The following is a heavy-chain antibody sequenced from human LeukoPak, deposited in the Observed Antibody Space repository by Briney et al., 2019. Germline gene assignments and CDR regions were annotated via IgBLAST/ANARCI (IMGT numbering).Heavy chain of an antibody. CDR2: IIPIFGTA. CDR3: ARDWRYCSSTSCFGVEAFDI. V-gene: IGHV1-69*05. Sequence: ASVKVSCKASGGTFSSYAISWVRQAPGQGLEWMGGIIPIFGTANYAQKFQGRVTITTDESTSTAYMELSSLRSEDTAVYYCARDWRYCSSTSCFGVEAFDIWGQGTMVTVSS. J-gene: IGHJ3*02. D-gene: IGHD2-2*01. CDR1: GGTFSSYA.